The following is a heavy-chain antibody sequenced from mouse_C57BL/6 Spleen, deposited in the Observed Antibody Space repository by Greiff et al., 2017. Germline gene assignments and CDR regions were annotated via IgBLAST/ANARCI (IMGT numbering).Heavy chain of an antibody. CDR1: GYTFTSYG. V-gene: IGHV1-81*01. J-gene: IGHJ4*01. Sequence: VKLQQSGAELARPGASVKLSCKASGYTFTSYGISWVKQRPGQGLEWIGEIYPRSGNTYYNEKFKGKATLTADKSSSTAYMELRSLTSEDSAVYFCARGGYYRGDYWGQGTSVTVSS. CDR2: IYPRSGNT. CDR3: ARGGYYRGDY. D-gene: IGHD2-3*01.